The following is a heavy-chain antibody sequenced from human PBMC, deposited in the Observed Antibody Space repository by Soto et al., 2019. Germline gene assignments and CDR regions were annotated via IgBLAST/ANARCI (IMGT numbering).Heavy chain of an antibody. Sequence: ASVKVSCKASGYTFTSYGISWVRQAPGQGLEWMGWISAYNGNTNYADSVKGRFTISRDNSKNTLYLQMNSLRAEDTAVYYCARDPSSGWYGEFHYYYGMDVWGQGTTVTVSS. V-gene: IGHV1-18*01. J-gene: IGHJ6*02. CDR3: ARDPSSGWYGEFHYYYGMDV. D-gene: IGHD6-19*01. CDR2: ISAYNGNT. CDR1: GYTFTSYG.